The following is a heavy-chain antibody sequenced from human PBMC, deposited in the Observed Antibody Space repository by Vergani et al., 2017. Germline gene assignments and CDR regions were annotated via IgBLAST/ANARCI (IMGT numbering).Heavy chain of an antibody. CDR2: INSDGSST. CDR3: AREGEGVIIPXFDY. CDR1: GFTFTTYW. Sequence: EVQLVESGGGLVQPGGSLRLSCAASGFTFTTYWMHWVRQAPGKGLMWVSHINSDGSSTTYADSVKGRFTISRDNAKNTLYLQMNSLRAEDTAVYYCAREGEGVIIPXFDYWGQGTLVTVSS. J-gene: IGHJ4*02. V-gene: IGHV3-74*01. D-gene: IGHD3-10*01.